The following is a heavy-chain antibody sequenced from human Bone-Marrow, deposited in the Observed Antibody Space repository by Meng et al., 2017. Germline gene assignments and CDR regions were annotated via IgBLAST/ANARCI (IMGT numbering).Heavy chain of an antibody. D-gene: IGHD4-11*01. CDR3: ARGPTTMAHDFDY. CDR1: GGSFSDYY. CDR2: INHSGST. Sequence: QVQLQQWGAGLLKPSETLSITCVVSGGSFSDYYWSWIRQPPGKGLEWIGEINHSGSTNYNPSLESRATISVDTSQNNLSLKLSSVTAADSAVYYCARGPTTMAHDFDYWGQGTLVTVSS. J-gene: IGHJ4*02. V-gene: IGHV4-34*01.